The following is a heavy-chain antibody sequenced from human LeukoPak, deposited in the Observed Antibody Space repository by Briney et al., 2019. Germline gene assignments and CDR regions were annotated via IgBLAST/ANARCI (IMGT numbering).Heavy chain of an antibody. CDR1: EFTFSSYS. V-gene: IGHV3-33*08. Sequence: GGSLRLSCAASEFTFSSYSMNWVRQAPGKGLEWVAVIWYDGSNKYYADSVKGRFTISRDNSKNTLYPQMNSLRAEDTAVYYCARERDPGAFDIWGQGTMVTVSS. CDR2: IWYDGSNK. CDR3: ARERDPGAFDI. J-gene: IGHJ3*02.